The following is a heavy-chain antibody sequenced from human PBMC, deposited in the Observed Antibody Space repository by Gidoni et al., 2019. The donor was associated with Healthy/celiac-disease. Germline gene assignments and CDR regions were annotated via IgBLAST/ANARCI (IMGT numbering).Heavy chain of an antibody. CDR1: AGTFSSYA. CDR2: IIPIFGTA. D-gene: IGHD5-12*01. V-gene: IGHV1-69*01. J-gene: IGHJ4*02. Sequence: QVQLVQSGAEVQKPGSSVKVSCKASAGTFSSYALSWVRQAPGQGLEWMGGIIPIFGTANYAQKFQGRVTITADESTSTAYMELSSLRSEDTAVYYCARVGYSGYVLHYYFDYWGQGTLVTVSS. CDR3: ARVGYSGYVLHYYFDY.